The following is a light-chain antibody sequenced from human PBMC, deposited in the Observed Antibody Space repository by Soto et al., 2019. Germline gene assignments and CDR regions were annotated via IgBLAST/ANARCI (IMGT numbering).Light chain of an antibody. CDR1: SSDVGGYDY. J-gene: IGLJ1*01. CDR2: DVT. Sequence: QSVLTQPASVSGSPGQSITISCTGTSSDVGGYDYVSWYQQHPGKAPKLMIYDVTNRPSGVSNRFSGSKSGNTASLTISRLQAEDEADYYCISYASINTYVFGTGTKVTVL. V-gene: IGLV2-14*01. CDR3: ISYASINTYV.